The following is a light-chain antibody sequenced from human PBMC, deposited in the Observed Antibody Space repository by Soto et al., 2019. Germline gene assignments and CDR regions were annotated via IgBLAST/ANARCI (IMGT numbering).Light chain of an antibody. Sequence: EIVLTQSPATLSLSPGERATLSCRASQSVGSYFAWYQQKPGQAPRLLIYDTSNRATGIPVRFSGSGSGTDFTLIISSLEPEDFAVYYCQQRSNWPLTFGGGTKVEIK. V-gene: IGKV3-11*01. CDR3: QQRSNWPLT. CDR1: QSVGSY. J-gene: IGKJ4*01. CDR2: DTS.